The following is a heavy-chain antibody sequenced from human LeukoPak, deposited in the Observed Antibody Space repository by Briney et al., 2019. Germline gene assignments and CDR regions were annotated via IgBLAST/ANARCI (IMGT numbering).Heavy chain of an antibody. CDR1: GFTFSDYY. Sequence: PGGSLRLSCAASGFTFSDYYMSWVRQAPGKGLEWVSAISGSGGSTYYADSVKGRFTISRDNSKNTLYLQMNSLRAEDTAVYYCAKAPPLDDFWSGSDYWGQGTLVTVSS. CDR2: ISGSGGST. D-gene: IGHD3-3*01. V-gene: IGHV3-23*01. J-gene: IGHJ4*02. CDR3: AKAPPLDDFWSGSDY.